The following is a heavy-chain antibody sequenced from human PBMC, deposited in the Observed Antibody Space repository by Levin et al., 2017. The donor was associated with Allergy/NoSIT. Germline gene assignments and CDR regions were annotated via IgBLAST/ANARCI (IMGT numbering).Heavy chain of an antibody. CDR3: ARENYGDYGGWFDP. Sequence: GESLKISCAASGFTFSDYYMSWIRQAPGKGLEWVSYISSSGSTIYYADSVKGRFTISRDNAKNSLYLQMNSLRAEDTAVYYCARENYGDYGGWFDPWGQGTLVTVSS. V-gene: IGHV3-11*01. CDR2: ISSSGSTI. D-gene: IGHD4-17*01. CDR1: GFTFSDYY. J-gene: IGHJ5*02.